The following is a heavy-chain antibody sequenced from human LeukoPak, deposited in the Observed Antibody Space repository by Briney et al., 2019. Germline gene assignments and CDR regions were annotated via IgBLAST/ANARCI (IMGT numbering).Heavy chain of an antibody. J-gene: IGHJ4*02. CDR1: GFTFSSYN. CDR3: AKDPDGSGSYPVY. Sequence: GGSLRLSCAASGFTFSSYNMNWVRQAPGKGLEWVSSISNSSSYIYYADSVKGRFTISRDNSKNTLYLQMNSLRAEDTAVYYCAKDPDGSGSYPVYWGQGTLVTVSS. CDR2: ISNSSSYI. D-gene: IGHD3-10*01. V-gene: IGHV3-21*01.